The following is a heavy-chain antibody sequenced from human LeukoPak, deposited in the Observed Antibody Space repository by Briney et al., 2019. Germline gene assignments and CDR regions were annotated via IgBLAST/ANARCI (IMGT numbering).Heavy chain of an antibody. CDR1: GGSIRSNNYY. V-gene: IGHV4-39*07. Sequence: SETLSLTCTVSGGSIRSNNYYWGWIRQTPGKGLEWIGSIYHNGYTYYNPSLTSRVTISVDTPKSQFSLRLRSVTAADTAVFYCARDSSGYDGGEPYYFDSWGQGILVTVSS. J-gene: IGHJ4*02. CDR2: IYHNGYT. CDR3: ARDSSGYDGGEPYYFDS. D-gene: IGHD3-22*01.